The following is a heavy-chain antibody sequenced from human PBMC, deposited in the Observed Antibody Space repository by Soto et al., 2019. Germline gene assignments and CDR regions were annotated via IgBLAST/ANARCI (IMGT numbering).Heavy chain of an antibody. CDR1: GFTFSNAW. D-gene: IGHD1-7*01. CDR3: TTGQVAGTRDY. Sequence: EVQLVESGGGLVKPGGSLRLSCAASGFTFSNAWMCWVRQPPGKGLEWVGRIKSKTDGGTTDYVAPVKGRFIISRDDSKNMVYLQMNSLKIEDTAMCYCTTGQVAGTRDYWGQGTLVTVSA. V-gene: IGHV3-15*01. CDR2: IKSKTDGGTT. J-gene: IGHJ4*02.